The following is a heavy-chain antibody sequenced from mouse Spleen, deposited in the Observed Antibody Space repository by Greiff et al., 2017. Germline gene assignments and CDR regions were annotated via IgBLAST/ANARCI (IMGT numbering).Heavy chain of an antibody. V-gene: IGHV1-63*01. CDR1: GYTFTNYW. CDR2: IYPGGGYT. Sequence: VKLVESGAELVRPGTSVKMSCKASGYTFTNYWIGWAKQRPGHGLEWIGDIYPGGGYTNYNEKFKGKATLTADKSSSTAYMQFSSLTSEDSAIYYCARYGDRAMDYWGQGTSVTVSS. D-gene: IGHD2-13*01. J-gene: IGHJ4*01. CDR3: ARYGDRAMDY.